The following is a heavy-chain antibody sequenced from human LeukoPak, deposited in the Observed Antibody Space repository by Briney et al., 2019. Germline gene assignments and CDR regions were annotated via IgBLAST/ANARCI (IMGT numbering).Heavy chain of an antibody. CDR1: GDAINNYY. CDR3: ARVVRGAVTFNRFDP. D-gene: IGHD3-10*02. CDR2: VAYSGNS. V-gene: IGHV4-59*01. J-gene: IGHJ5*02. Sequence: SETLSLTCTVSGDAINNYYWSWLRQTPGEGLDWIGFVAYSGNSNYNPSLESRVTISIDTSKNQFSLKLNSVTAADTAMYYCARVVRGAVTFNRFDPWGQGTLVTVYS.